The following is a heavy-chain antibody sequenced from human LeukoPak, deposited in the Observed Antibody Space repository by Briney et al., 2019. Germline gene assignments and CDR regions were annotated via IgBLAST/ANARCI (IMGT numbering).Heavy chain of an antibody. V-gene: IGHV4-39*07. J-gene: IGHJ5*02. D-gene: IGHD2-2*01. CDR3: ARYCSSTSCRWFDP. CDR1: GGSISSSSYY. CDR2: IYYSGST. Sequence: SETLSLTCTVSGGSISSSSYYWCWIRQPPRKGLEWIGSIYYSGSTYYNPSLRSRVIISVDTSKNQFSLKLNSVTAADTAVYYCARYCSSTSCRWFDPWGQGTLVTVSS.